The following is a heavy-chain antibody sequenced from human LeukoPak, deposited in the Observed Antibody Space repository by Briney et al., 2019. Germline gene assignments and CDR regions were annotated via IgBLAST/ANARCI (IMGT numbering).Heavy chain of an antibody. Sequence: GGSLRLSCAAPGFTFSSYAMSWVRQAPGKGLEWVSAISRSGGSTHYADSVKGRFTISRDSSKNTLYLQMNSLRAEDTAVYYCAKSEALYCSGTSCWDYFDYWGQGTLVTVSS. CDR2: ISRSGGST. CDR3: AKSEALYCSGTSCWDYFDY. J-gene: IGHJ4*02. D-gene: IGHD2-2*01. V-gene: IGHV3-23*01. CDR1: GFTFSSYA.